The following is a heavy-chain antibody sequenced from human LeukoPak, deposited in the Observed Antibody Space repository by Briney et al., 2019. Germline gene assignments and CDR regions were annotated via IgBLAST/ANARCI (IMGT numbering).Heavy chain of an antibody. J-gene: IGHJ4*02. CDR2: ISSSADNT. CDR3: AKDRSSSTSCSNY. D-gene: IGHD2-2*01. V-gene: IGHV3-23*01. CDR1: GFTFSNYA. Sequence: PGGSLRLSCAASGFTFSNYAMSWVRQAPGKGLEWVSSISSSADNTYHADSVKGRFTISRDNSKNSLYLQMNSLRAEDTAVYYCAKDRSSSTSCSNYWGQGTLVIVSS.